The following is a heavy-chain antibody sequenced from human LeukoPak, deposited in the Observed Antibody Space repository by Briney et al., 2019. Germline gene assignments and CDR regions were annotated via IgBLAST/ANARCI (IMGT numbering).Heavy chain of an antibody. CDR3: ARDPFHYYDSSGYCS. CDR2: IYYSGST. V-gene: IGHV4-39*07. J-gene: IGHJ4*02. CDR1: AGSISSSSYY. Sequence: SETLSLTCTVSAGSISSSSYYWGWLRQPPGKGLEWIGSIYYSGSTYYNPSLKSRVTISVDTSKNQFSLKLSSVTAADTAVYYCARDPFHYYDSSGYCSWGQGTLVTVSS. D-gene: IGHD3-22*01.